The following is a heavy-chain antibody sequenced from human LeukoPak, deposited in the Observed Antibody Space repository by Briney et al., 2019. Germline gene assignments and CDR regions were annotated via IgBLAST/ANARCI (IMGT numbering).Heavy chain of an antibody. D-gene: IGHD2-15*01. CDR2: INPNSGGT. Sequence: ASVKISCKASGYTFTGYYMHWVRQAPGQGLEWMERINPNSGGTNYAQKFQGRVTMTRDTSISTAYMELSRLRSDDTAVYYCASVVVAARYNWFDPWGQGTLVTVSS. J-gene: IGHJ5*02. V-gene: IGHV1-2*06. CDR3: ASVVVAARYNWFDP. CDR1: GYTFTGYY.